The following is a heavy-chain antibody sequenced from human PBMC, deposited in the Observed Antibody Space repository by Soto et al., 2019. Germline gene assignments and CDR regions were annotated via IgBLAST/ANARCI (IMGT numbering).Heavy chain of an antibody. CDR2: IWYDGSNK. Sequence: QVQLVESGGGVVQPGRSLRLSCAASGFTFSSYGMHWVRQAPGKGLEWVAVIWYDGSNKYYADSVKGRFTISRDNSKNTLYLQMNSLRAEDTAVYYCARDGQVYGSGSRWFDPWGQGTLVTVSS. CDR3: ARDGQVYGSGSRWFDP. J-gene: IGHJ5*02. D-gene: IGHD3-10*01. V-gene: IGHV3-33*01. CDR1: GFTFSSYG.